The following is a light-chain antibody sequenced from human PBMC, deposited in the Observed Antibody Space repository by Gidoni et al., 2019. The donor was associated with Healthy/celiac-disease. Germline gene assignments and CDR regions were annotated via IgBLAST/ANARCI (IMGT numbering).Light chain of an antibody. CDR2: GAS. CDR3: QQYGSSSGA. Sequence: ESVLTQSPGTLSLSPGERATLSCRAIQAVSNSYLAWYVQKPGQAPRLLIYGASDRATGTPDRFSGSGSGTDFTLTISRLEPEDFATYYCQQYGSSSGAFGQGTKVEIK. V-gene: IGKV3-20*01. CDR1: QAVSNSY. J-gene: IGKJ1*01.